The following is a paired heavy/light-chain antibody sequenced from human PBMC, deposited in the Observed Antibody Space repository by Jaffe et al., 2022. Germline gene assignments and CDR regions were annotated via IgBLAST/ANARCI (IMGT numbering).Light chain of an antibody. CDR2: AAS. J-gene: IGKJ1*01. Sequence: DIQLTQSPSFLSASVGDRVTITCRASQGISSYLAWYQQKPGKAPKLLIYAASTLQSGVPSRFSGSGSGTEFTLTISSLQPEDFATYYCQQLNSYPSFGQGTKVEIK. CDR3: QQLNSYPS. CDR1: QGISSY. V-gene: IGKV1-9*01.
Heavy chain of an antibody. CDR2: INWNGGST. J-gene: IGHJ4*02. CDR3: ARDGLICSGGSCYWYRFDY. Sequence: EVQLVESGGGVVRPGGSLRLSCAASGFTFDDYGMSWVRQAPGKGLEWVSGINWNGGSTGYADSVKGRFTISRDNAKNSLYLQMNSLRAEDTALYHCARDGLICSGGSCYWYRFDYWGQGTLVTVSS. CDR1: GFTFDDYG. D-gene: IGHD2-15*01. V-gene: IGHV3-20*01.